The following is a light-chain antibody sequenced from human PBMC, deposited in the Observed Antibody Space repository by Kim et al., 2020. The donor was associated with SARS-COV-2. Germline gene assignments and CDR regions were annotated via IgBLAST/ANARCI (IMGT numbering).Light chain of an antibody. V-gene: IGKV3-15*01. J-gene: IGKJ2*01. Sequence: SPGGRATPSCRASQSVSSNLAWYQQKPGQAPRLLIYDTSTRATGIPARFSGSGYGTDFTLTISSLQSEDFAVYYCQQYNRWPPMYTFGQGTKLEI. CDR1: QSVSSN. CDR3: QQYNRWPPMYT. CDR2: DTS.